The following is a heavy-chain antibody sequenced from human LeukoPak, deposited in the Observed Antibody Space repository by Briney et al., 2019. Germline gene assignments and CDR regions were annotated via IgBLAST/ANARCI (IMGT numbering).Heavy chain of an antibody. Sequence: GRSLILSCAASGFTFRSYGMHWVRQAPGKGLEWVAIIWYDGSNKYYADSVKGRFTISRDNSKNTLYLQMGSLRAEDTAVYYCARVVGYCGGATCSFYFDYWGQGTLVTVSS. CDR1: GFTFRSYG. CDR2: IWYDGSNK. J-gene: IGHJ4*02. CDR3: ARVVGYCGGATCSFYFDY. V-gene: IGHV3-33*01. D-gene: IGHD2-15*01.